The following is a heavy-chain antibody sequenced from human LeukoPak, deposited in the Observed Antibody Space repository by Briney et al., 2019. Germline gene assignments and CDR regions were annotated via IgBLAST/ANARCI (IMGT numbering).Heavy chain of an antibody. V-gene: IGHV1-24*01. CDR3: ARVEYSSSIFDY. CDR1: GYTLTELS. J-gene: IGHJ4*02. CDR2: FDPEDGET. D-gene: IGHD6-6*01. Sequence: ASVKVSCKVSGYTLTELSMHWVRQAPGKGLEWMGGFDPEDGETIYAQKFQGRVTMTEDTSTDTAYMELSSLRSDDTAVYYCARVEYSSSIFDYWGQGTLVTVSS.